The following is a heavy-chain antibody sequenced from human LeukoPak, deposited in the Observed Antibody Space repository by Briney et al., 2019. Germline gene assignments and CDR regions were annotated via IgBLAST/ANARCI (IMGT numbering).Heavy chain of an antibody. V-gene: IGHV3-7*01. CDR1: GFTFSSYW. D-gene: IGHD3-22*01. CDR3: ATGSYYDSSGYY. J-gene: IGHJ4*02. CDR2: IKQDGSEK. Sequence: GGSLRLSCAASGFTFSSYWMSWVRQAPGEGLEWVANIKQDGSEKYYVDSVKGRFTISRDNAKNSLYLQMNSLRAEDTAVYYCATGSYYDSSGYYWGQGTLVTVSS.